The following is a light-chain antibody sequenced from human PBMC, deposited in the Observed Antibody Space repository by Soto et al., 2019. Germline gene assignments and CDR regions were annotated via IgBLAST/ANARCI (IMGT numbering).Light chain of an antibody. CDR1: SSDIGTYNR. CDR3: GSYTTSSTWV. J-gene: IGLJ3*02. V-gene: IGLV2-18*02. Sequence: QSALTQPPSVSGSPGQSVTISCTGTSSDIGTYNRVSWYQQSPGTTPKLIISEVTNRPSGVPDRFSGSKSGNTASLTISGLQAEDEADYYCGSYTTSSTWVFGGVTKVTVL. CDR2: EVT.